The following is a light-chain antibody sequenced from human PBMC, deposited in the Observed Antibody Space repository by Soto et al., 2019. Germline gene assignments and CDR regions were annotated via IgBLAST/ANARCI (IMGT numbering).Light chain of an antibody. V-gene: IGKV3-20*01. Sequence: EILLTQSPGTLSLSPGERATLSCRASQSISSSYLAWYQQKPGQAPRLLIYAASSRATDIPDRFSGSGSGTDFTLTISRLEPEDVAVYYCQLYGSSHMFSFGQGTKLEIK. CDR3: QLYGSSHMFS. CDR1: QSISSSY. CDR2: AAS. J-gene: IGKJ2*01.